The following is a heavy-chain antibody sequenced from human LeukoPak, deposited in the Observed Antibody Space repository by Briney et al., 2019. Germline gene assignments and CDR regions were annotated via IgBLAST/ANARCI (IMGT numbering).Heavy chain of an antibody. CDR3: ARDTD. CDR2: IKSDGSTT. V-gene: IGHV3-74*01. CDR1: GFTFSAYW. D-gene: IGHD2-8*02. Sequence: GGSLRLSCAVSGFTFSAYWMHWVRQAPGKGLVWVSRIKSDGSTTSYADSVKGRFTISRDNAKNTLYLQMNSLRVEDTAMYYCARDTDWGQGTMVTISS. J-gene: IGHJ3*01.